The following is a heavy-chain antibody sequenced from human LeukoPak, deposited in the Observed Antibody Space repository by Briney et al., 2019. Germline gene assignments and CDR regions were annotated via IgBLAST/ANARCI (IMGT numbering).Heavy chain of an antibody. D-gene: IGHD3-22*01. CDR2: ISFSGST. V-gene: IGHV4-31*03. J-gene: IGHJ1*01. CDR1: GGSISGGVYF. CDR3: AREAYDGSGHRSFQH. Sequence: SETLSLTCTLPGGSISGGVYFWSWIRHHPGKGLEWLGYISFSGSTYYSPSFESRVTISVDTSKKQFSLKLSSVTAADTAVYFCAREAYDGSGHRSFQHWGQGTLVTVSS.